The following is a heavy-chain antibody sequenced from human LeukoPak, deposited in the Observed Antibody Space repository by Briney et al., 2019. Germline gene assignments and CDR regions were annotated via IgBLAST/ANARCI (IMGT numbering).Heavy chain of an antibody. D-gene: IGHD2-15*01. V-gene: IGHV1-69*13. CDR3: ARDLTVVVVAAAPVGRGMDV. J-gene: IGHJ6*02. CDR2: IIPIFGTA. Sequence: SVKVSCKASGGTFSSYAISWVRQAPGQGLEWMGGIIPIFGTANYAQKFQGRVTITADESTSTAYMELSSLRSEDTAVYYCARDLTVVVVAAAPVGRGMDVWGQGTTVTVSS. CDR1: GGTFSSYA.